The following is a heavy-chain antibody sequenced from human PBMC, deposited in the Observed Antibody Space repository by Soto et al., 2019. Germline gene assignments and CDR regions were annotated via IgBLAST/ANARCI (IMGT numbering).Heavy chain of an antibody. V-gene: IGHV3-23*01. J-gene: IGHJ4*02. CDR2: ISGSGGST. CDR1: GLTFSSYA. Sequence: SLRLSCAASGLTFSSYAMSWVRQAPGKGLEWVSAISGSGGSTYYADSVKGRFTISRDNAKNSLYLQMNSLRAEDTALYYCARAPRIMITFGGVIVNYLDDWGQGTLVTVSS. CDR3: ARAPRIMITFGGVIVNYLDD. D-gene: IGHD3-16*02.